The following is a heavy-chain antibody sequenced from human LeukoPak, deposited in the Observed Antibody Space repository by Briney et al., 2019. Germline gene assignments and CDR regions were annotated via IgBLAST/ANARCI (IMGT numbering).Heavy chain of an antibody. CDR2: IYYSGST. CDR1: GGSISSYY. V-gene: IGHV4-59*01. D-gene: IGHD4-11*01. J-gene: IGHJ3*02. Sequence: SETLSLTCTVSGGSISSYYWSWIRQPPGKGLEWIGYIYYSGSTNYNPSLKSRVTISVDTSKNQFSLKLSSVTAADTAVYYCARANRGDYRVNAFDIWGQGTMVTVSS. CDR3: ARANRGDYRVNAFDI.